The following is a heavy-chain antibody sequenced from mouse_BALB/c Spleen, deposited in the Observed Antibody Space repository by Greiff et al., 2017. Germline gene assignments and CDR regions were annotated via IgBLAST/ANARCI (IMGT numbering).Heavy chain of an antibody. J-gene: IGHJ4*01. CDR2: IWAGGST. CDR1: GFSLTSYG. D-gene: IGHD1-1*01. Sequence: QVQLKQSGPGLVAPSQSLSITCTVSGFSLTSYGVHWVRQPPGKGLEWLGVIWAGGSTNYNSALMSRLSISKDNSKSQVFLKMNSLQTDDTAMYYCASHYYGSSYGAMDYWGQGTSVTVSS. CDR3: ASHYYGSSYGAMDY. V-gene: IGHV2-9*02.